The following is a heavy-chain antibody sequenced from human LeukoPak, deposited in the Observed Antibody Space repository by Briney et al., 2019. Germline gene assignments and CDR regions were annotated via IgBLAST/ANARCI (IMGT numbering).Heavy chain of an antibody. D-gene: IGHD2-2*01. CDR2: IFHTGSA. Sequence: PSETLSLTCAVSGYSLSSGYQWAWIRQPPGKTLEWIGSIFHTGSAHYNPSLQSRVTISVDTSTNHFSLRLSSVTAADTAVYYCARDPRWLTPDCTSISCYENYFDPWGQGILVTVSS. V-gene: IGHV4-38-2*02. J-gene: IGHJ5*02. CDR3: ARDPRWLTPDCTSISCYENYFDP. CDR1: GYSLSSGYQ.